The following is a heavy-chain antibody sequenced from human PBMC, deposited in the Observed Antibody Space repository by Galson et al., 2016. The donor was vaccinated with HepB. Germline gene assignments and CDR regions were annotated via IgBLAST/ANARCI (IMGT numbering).Heavy chain of an antibody. Sequence: SLRLSCAVSGFTFSSYGMHWVRQAPGKGLEWVALISYDGSNKDYADSVKGRFTISRDNSKKTLYLEMNSLRVDDTAVYYCAKDLYSSGRYGQSAYWGQGTLVTVSS. CDR2: ISYDGSNK. D-gene: IGHD6-19*01. CDR3: AKDLYSSGRYGQSAY. V-gene: IGHV3-30*18. J-gene: IGHJ4*02. CDR1: GFTFSSYG.